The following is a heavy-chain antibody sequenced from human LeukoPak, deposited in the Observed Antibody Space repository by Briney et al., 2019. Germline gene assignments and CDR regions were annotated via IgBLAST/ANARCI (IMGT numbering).Heavy chain of an antibody. CDR2: ISGSGGST. J-gene: IGHJ4*02. CDR3: AKGGNYCTSTSCPPVDY. D-gene: IGHD2-2*01. Sequence: GGSLRLSCAASGFTLSSYAMSWVRQAPGKGLEWVSAISGSGGSTYYADSVKGRFTISRDNSKNTLYLQMNSLRAEDTAVYYCAKGGNYCTSTSCPPVDYWGQGTLVTVSS. V-gene: IGHV3-23*01. CDR1: GFTLSSYA.